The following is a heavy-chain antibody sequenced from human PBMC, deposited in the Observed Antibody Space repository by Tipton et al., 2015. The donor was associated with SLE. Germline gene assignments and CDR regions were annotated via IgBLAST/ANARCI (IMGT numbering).Heavy chain of an antibody. Sequence: TLSLTCTVSGGSISSGGYYWSWIRQHPGKGLEWIGYIYYSGSTYYNPSLKSRVTISVDTSKNQFSLKLSSVTAADTAVYYCARPTGGTVTGAFDIWGQGTMVTVSS. CDR3: ARPTGGTVTGAFDI. D-gene: IGHD4-17*01. J-gene: IGHJ3*02. CDR1: GGSISSGGYY. CDR2: IYYSGST. V-gene: IGHV4-31*03.